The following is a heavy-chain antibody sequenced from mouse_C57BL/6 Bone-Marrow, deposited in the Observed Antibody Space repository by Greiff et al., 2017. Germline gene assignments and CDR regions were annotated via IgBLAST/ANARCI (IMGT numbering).Heavy chain of an antibody. V-gene: IGHV1-64*01. D-gene: IGHD2-3*01. CDR1: GYTFTSYW. CDR3: AREGDGYYFDY. J-gene: IGHJ2*01. Sequence: QVQLQQPGAELVKPGASVKLSCKASGYTFTSYWMHWVKQRPGQGLEWIGMIHPNSGSTNYNEKFKSKATLTVDKSSSTAYMQLSRLTSEDSAVYFCAREGDGYYFDYWGQGTTLTVSS. CDR2: IHPNSGST.